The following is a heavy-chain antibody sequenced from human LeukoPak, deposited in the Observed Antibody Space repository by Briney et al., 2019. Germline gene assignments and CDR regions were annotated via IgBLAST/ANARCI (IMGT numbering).Heavy chain of an antibody. CDR3: ARTRGGEYFYYYMDV. D-gene: IGHD3-16*01. V-gene: IGHV1-46*01. CDR1: GYTFTGYY. J-gene: IGHJ6*03. CDR2: INPSGGST. Sequence: ASVKVSCKASGYTFTGYYMHWVRQAPGQGLEWMGIINPSGGSTSYAQKFQGRVTMTRDTSTSTVYMELSSLRSEDTAVFYCARTRGGEYFYYYMDVWGKGTTVTISS.